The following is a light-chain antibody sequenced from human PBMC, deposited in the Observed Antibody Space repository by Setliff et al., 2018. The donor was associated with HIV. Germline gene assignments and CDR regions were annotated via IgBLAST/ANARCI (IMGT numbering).Light chain of an antibody. CDR2: QDI. J-gene: IGLJ2*01. Sequence: SYELTQPPSVSVSPGQTASITCSGQKLGDRYVSWYQQKPRQSPVLVMYQDIKRPSGIPERFSGSNSGNRATLTISGTQAMDEADYYCQAWDSRTVVFGGGTKSPS. V-gene: IGLV3-1*01. CDR3: QAWDSRTVV. CDR1: KLGDRY.